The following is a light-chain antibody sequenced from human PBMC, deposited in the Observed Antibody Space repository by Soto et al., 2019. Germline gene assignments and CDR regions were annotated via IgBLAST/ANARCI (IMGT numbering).Light chain of an antibody. J-gene: IGLJ1*01. CDR3: KSYAGSNTYV. Sequence: QSVLTQPPSAPGSPGQSVTISCTGTKNDIGVYDFVSWHQHHPGKAPRLIIYEVVQRPSGVPDRFSGSKSGNTASLTVSGLQAADEADYFCKSYAGSNTYVFGSGTKVTVL. CDR1: KNDIGVYDF. V-gene: IGLV2-8*01. CDR2: EVV.